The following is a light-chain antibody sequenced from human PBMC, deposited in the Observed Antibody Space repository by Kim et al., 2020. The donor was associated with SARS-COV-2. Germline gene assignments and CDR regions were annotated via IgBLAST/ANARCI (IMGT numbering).Light chain of an antibody. CDR2: NND. J-gene: IGLJ2*01. CDR1: RSNIVNNP. Sequence: GQKVVNSFAGGRSNIVNNPGNWEQQFPGTAPQLLIRNNDQRPSRVPDRFSGSKSGTSASLAISGLQSEDEADYYCVAWDDSLTGVVIGGGTQLTVL. V-gene: IGLV1-44*01. CDR3: VAWDDSLTGVV.